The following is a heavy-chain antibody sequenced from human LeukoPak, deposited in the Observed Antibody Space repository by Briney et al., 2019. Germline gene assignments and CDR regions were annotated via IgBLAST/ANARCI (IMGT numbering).Heavy chain of an antibody. CDR2: ISAYNGDT. CDR3: ARSYSSSPFVFGY. Sequence: ASVKVSCKAFGYIFTNFGITWVRQAPGQGLEWMGWISAYNGDTKYGQSFQGRVTMTTDTSTSTAYMELSSLRSEDTAVYYCARSYSSSPFVFGYWGQGTLVTVSS. J-gene: IGHJ4*02. D-gene: IGHD6-6*01. V-gene: IGHV1-18*01. CDR1: GYIFTNFG.